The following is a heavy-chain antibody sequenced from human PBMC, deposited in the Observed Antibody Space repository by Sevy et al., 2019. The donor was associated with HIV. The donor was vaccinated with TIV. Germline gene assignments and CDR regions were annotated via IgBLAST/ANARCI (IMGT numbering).Heavy chain of an antibody. CDR1: GFTFSSYG. CDR3: AKGPHRSTSNPGDYYYYYGMDV. D-gene: IGHD2-2*01. V-gene: IGHV3-30*18. J-gene: IGHJ6*02. Sequence: GGSLRLSCAASGFTFSSYGMHWVRQAPDNGLEWVAVISYDGSNKYYADSVKGRFTISRDNSKNTLYLQMNSLRAEDTAVYYCAKGPHRSTSNPGDYYYYYGMDVWGQGTAVTASS. CDR2: ISYDGSNK.